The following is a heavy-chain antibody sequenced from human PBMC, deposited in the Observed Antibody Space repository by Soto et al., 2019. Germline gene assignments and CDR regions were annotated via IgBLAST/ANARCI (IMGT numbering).Heavy chain of an antibody. D-gene: IGHD3-16*01. J-gene: IGHJ4*02. Sequence: VASVKVSCKASGGTFSSYAISWVRQAPGQGLEWMGGIIPIFGTANYAQKFQGRVTITADKSTSTAYMELSSLRSEDTALYYCASSAGAQFYYFDYWGQGTLVTVS. V-gene: IGHV1-69*06. CDR1: GGTFSSYA. CDR2: IIPIFGTA. CDR3: ASSAGAQFYYFDY.